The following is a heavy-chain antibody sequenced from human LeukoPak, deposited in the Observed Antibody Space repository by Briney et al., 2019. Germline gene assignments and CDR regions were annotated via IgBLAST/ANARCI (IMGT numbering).Heavy chain of an antibody. V-gene: IGHV1-18*01. CDR1: GYTFTSYG. Sequence: ASVKVSCKASGYTFTSYGISWVRQAPGQGLEWMGWISTYNGNTNYAQKLQGRVTMTTDTSTSTAYMELSSLRSEDTAVYYCARRASYYDSSGYYYRGPFDYWGQGTLVTVSS. CDR3: ARRASYYDSSGYYYRGPFDY. D-gene: IGHD3-22*01. CDR2: ISTYNGNT. J-gene: IGHJ4*02.